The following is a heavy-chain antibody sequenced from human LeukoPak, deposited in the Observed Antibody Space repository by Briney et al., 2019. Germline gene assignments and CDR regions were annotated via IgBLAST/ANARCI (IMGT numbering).Heavy chain of an antibody. D-gene: IGHD2-15*01. CDR2: ISGSGGST. V-gene: IGHV3-23*01. CDR1: GFTFSSYA. J-gene: IGHJ4*02. Sequence: GGSLRLSCAASGFTFSSYAMSWVRQAPGKGLEWVSAISGSGGSTYYADSVKGRFTISRDNSKNTLYLQMNSLRAEDTAVYYCTGQYCSGGSCYDYWGQGTLVTVSS. CDR3: TGQYCSGGSCYDY.